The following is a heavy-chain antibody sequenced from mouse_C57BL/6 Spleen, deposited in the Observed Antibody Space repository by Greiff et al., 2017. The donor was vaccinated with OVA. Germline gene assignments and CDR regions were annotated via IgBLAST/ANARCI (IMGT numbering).Heavy chain of an antibody. V-gene: IGHV5-4*01. CDR2: ISDGGSYT. J-gene: IGHJ4*01. CDR1: GFTFSSYA. CDR3: ARAGNYSNYYYAMDY. D-gene: IGHD2-5*01. Sequence: EVQLVESGGGLVKPGGSLKLSCAASGFTFSSYAMSWVRQTPEKRLEWVATISDGGSYTYYPDNVKGRFTISRDNAKNNLYLQMSHLKSEDTAMYYCARAGNYSNYYYAMDYWGQGTSVTVSS.